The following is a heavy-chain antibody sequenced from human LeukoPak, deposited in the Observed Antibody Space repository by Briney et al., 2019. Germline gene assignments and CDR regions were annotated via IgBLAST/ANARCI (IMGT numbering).Heavy chain of an antibody. CDR1: GYTFTDCY. J-gene: IGHJ6*03. CDR3: AKDRYGDYEAPFHYYMDA. CDR2: IHSNSGGT. Sequence: ASVKVSCKASGYTFTDCYIHWVRQAPGQGLEWMGWIHSNSGGTNYAQKFQGRVTMTRDTSISTAYMELSRLRSDDTAVYYCAKDRYGDYEAPFHYYMDAWGRGTTVTVSS. V-gene: IGHV1-2*02. D-gene: IGHD5-12*01.